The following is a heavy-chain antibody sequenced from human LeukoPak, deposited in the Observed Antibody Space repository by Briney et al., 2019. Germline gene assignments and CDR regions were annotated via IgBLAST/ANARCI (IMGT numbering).Heavy chain of an antibody. CDR3: AKDNSGTYSRYYYGMDV. Sequence: PGGSLRLSCAASGFTVSSNYMSWARQAPGKGLEWVSVIYSGGSTYYADSVKGRFTISRDNSKNTLYLQMNSLRAEDTAVYYCAKDNSGTYSRYYYGMDVWGQGTTVTVSS. V-gene: IGHV3-53*01. CDR2: IYSGGST. CDR1: GFTVSSNY. J-gene: IGHJ6*02. D-gene: IGHD1-26*01.